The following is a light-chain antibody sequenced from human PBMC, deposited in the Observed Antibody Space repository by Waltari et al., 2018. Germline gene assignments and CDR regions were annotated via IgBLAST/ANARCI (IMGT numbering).Light chain of an antibody. CDR2: GAS. J-gene: IGKJ4*01. V-gene: IGKV1-39*01. CDR1: QRINNY. CDR3: QQSYNTPRT. Sequence: DIQMTQSPSSLSASVGDRVTITCRANQRINNYLNWFQQKPGSAPKLLIYGASRLQSGGPFRFSGSGVGTDFSLTINDLQPEDFATYYCQQSYNTPRTFGGGT.